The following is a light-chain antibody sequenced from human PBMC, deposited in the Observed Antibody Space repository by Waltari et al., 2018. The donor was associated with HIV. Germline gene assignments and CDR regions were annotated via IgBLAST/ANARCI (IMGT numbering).Light chain of an antibody. CDR1: DIGSKR. Sequence: SYMLTQSPSVSVAPGTTAAITCGGNDIGSKRVHWYQHKSGQAPVLIIYDDDDRPSGIPERFSGSNSANTATLTITRVEAGDEADYFCQVWDFRSDEVIFGGGTKMTVL. J-gene: IGLJ2*01. CDR3: QVWDFRSDEVI. CDR2: DDD. V-gene: IGLV3-21*04.